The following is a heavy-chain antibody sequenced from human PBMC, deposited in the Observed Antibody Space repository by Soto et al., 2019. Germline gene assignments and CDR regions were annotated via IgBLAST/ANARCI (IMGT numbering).Heavy chain of an antibody. Sequence: SETLSLTCTVSDGSISSSSYYWGWIRQPPGKGLEWIGSIYYSGSTYYNPSLKSRVTISVDTSKNQFSLKLSSVTAADSAIYYCARQSGGYYYYGMDVWGQGTTVT. V-gene: IGHV4-39*01. J-gene: IGHJ6*02. CDR3: ARQSGGYYYYGMDV. CDR1: DGSISSSSYY. D-gene: IGHD1-26*01. CDR2: IYYSGST.